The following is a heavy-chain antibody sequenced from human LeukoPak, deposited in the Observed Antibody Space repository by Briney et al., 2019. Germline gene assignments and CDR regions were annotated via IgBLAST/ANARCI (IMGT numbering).Heavy chain of an antibody. V-gene: IGHV1-18*04. CDR1: GYTFTSYG. D-gene: IGHD2-15*01. Sequence: ASVKVSCKASGYTFTSYGITWVRQAPGQGLEWVGWISAYNGNTNYAQNLQGRVTMTTDTSTRTVYMELRSLRSDDTAVYYCAREDYCSGGSCYEGAVDYRGQGTLVTVSS. CDR2: ISAYNGNT. J-gene: IGHJ4*02. CDR3: AREDYCSGGSCYEGAVDY.